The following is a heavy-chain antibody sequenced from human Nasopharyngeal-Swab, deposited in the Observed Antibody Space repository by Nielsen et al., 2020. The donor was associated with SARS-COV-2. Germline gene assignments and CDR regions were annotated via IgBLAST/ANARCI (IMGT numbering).Heavy chain of an antibody. CDR3: AREEGRGGIWNYYYYYMAV. CDR1: GGSISSSSYY. CDR2: IYYSGST. Sequence: SESLSLTCTVSGGSISSSSYYWGWIRQPPGKGLEWIGSIYYSGSTYYNPSLKSRVTISVDTSKNQFSLKLSSVTAADTAVYYCAREEGRGGIWNYYYYYMAVWGKGTTVTVSS. D-gene: IGHD3-10*01. V-gene: IGHV4-39*07. J-gene: IGHJ6*03.